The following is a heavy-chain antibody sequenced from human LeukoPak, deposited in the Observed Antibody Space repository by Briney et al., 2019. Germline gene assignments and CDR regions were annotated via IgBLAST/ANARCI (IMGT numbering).Heavy chain of an antibody. J-gene: IGHJ3*02. Sequence: GGSLRLSCAASGFTVSSNYMSWVRQAPGKGLEWVSAISGDGVSIYYADSVKGRFTLSRGNSKNTVYLQMNSLRAEDTAVYYCARDLSSWYGPGAFDIWGQGTMVTVSS. CDR1: GFTVSSNY. V-gene: IGHV3-53*01. CDR2: ISGDGVSI. CDR3: ARDLSSWYGPGAFDI. D-gene: IGHD6-13*01.